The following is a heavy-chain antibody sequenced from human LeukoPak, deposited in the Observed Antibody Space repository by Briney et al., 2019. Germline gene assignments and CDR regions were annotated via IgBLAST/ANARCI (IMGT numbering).Heavy chain of an antibody. V-gene: IGHV4-34*01. CDR2: INHSGST. Sequence: SETLSLTCAVYGGSFSGYYWSWIRQPPGKGLEWIGEINHSGSTNYNPFLKSRVTISVDTSKNQFSLKLSSVTAADTAVYYCARGLGGGSYPPDYWGQGTLVTVSS. CDR1: GGSFSGYY. D-gene: IGHD1-26*01. CDR3: ARGLGGGSYPPDY. J-gene: IGHJ4*02.